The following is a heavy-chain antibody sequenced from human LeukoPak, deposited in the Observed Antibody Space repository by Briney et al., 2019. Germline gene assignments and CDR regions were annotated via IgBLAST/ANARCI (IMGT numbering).Heavy chain of an antibody. Sequence: GGSLRLSCAASGFTFSSYWMSWVRQAPGKGLEWVAVISYDGSNKYYADSVKGRFTISRDNSKNTLYLQMNSLRAEDTAVYYCAKAWEWLRTYYYYGMDVWGQGTTVTVSS. CDR2: ISYDGSNK. D-gene: IGHD3-3*01. CDR1: GFTFSSYW. J-gene: IGHJ6*02. V-gene: IGHV3-30*18. CDR3: AKAWEWLRTYYYYGMDV.